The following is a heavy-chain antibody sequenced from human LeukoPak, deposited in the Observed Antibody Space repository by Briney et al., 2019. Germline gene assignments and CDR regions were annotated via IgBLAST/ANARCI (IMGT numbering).Heavy chain of an antibody. CDR2: ISYDGSNK. CDR3: AREWGEASALDY. CDR1: GFTFSSYA. J-gene: IGHJ4*02. Sequence: SLRLSCAASGFTFSSYAMHWVRQAPGKGLEWVAVISYDGSNKYYADSVKGRFTISRDNSKNTLYLQMNSLRAEDTAVYYCAREWGEASALDYWGQGTLVTVSS. D-gene: IGHD3-16*01. V-gene: IGHV3-30*04.